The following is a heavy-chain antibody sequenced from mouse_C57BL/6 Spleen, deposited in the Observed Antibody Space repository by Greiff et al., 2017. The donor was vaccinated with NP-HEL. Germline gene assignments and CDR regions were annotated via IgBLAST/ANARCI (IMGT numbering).Heavy chain of an antibody. Sequence: VQLQQSGAELVKPGASVKISCKASGYAFSSYWMNWVKQRPGKGLEWIGQIYPGDGDTNYNGKFKGKATLTADKSSSTAYMQLSSLTSEDSAVYFCAIGGTTNYFDYWGQGTTLTVSS. CDR1: GYAFSSYW. J-gene: IGHJ2*01. CDR3: AIGGTTNYFDY. CDR2: IYPGDGDT. V-gene: IGHV1-80*01. D-gene: IGHD1-1*01.